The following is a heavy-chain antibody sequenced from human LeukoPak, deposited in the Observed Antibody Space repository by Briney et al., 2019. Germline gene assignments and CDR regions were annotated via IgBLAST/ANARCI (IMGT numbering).Heavy chain of an antibody. Sequence: GGSLRLSCAASGFIFSNRWMSWVRQAPGKGLEWVANIEQDGSERYYVDSVKDRFTISRDNAKNSLYLEMNSLRVEDTALYYCATSSASSGNDWGQGTLVTVSS. CDR2: IEQDGSER. D-gene: IGHD6-19*01. J-gene: IGHJ4*02. V-gene: IGHV3-7*01. CDR3: ATSSASSGND. CDR1: GFIFSNRW.